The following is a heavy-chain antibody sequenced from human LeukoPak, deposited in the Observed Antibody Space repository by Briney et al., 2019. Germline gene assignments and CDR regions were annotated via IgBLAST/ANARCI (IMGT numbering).Heavy chain of an antibody. Sequence: GGSLRLSCVASGFTFSSYWMSWFRQAPGKGLEWVANIKEDGSEKHYVGSVRGRFTISRDNAKNSLYLEMNSLRAEDTSVYYCARDAMRGGDYDNWGQGTLVTVSS. CDR3: ARDAMRGGDYDN. V-gene: IGHV3-7*01. D-gene: IGHD3-16*01. CDR2: IKEDGSEK. J-gene: IGHJ4*02. CDR1: GFTFSSYW.